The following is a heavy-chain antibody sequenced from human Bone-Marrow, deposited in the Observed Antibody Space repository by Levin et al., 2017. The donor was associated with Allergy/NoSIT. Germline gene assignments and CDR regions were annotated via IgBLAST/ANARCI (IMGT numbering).Heavy chain of an antibody. CDR3: GKAGLYPAGPRFDH. Sequence: PGESLKISCATSGFTLDDYAMHWVRQAPGKGLEWVSGISWNSGSIGYADSVKGRFTISRDNAGNSLYLVMNSLRAEDTALYYCGKAGLYPAGPRFDHWGQGTLVTVSS. V-gene: IGHV3-9*01. J-gene: IGHJ4*02. CDR1: GFTLDDYA. D-gene: IGHD2/OR15-2a*01. CDR2: ISWNSGSI.